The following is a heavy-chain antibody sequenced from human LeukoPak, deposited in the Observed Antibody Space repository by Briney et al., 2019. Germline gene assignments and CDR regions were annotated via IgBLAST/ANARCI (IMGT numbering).Heavy chain of an antibody. CDR2: FNHSGST. J-gene: IGHJ4*02. CDR1: GGSFSGYY. CDR3: ARRVGGSIVVVPASMPSGFDY. V-gene: IGHV4-34*01. Sequence: SETLSLTCAVYGGSFSGYYWSWIRQPPGKGLEWIGEFNHSGSTNYNPSLKSRVTISVDTSKNQFSLKLSSVTAADTAVYYCARRVGGSIVVVPASMPSGFDYWGQGTLVTVSS. D-gene: IGHD2-2*01.